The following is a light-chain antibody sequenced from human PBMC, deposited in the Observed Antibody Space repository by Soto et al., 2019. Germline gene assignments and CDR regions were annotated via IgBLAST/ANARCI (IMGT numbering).Light chain of an antibody. V-gene: IGKV1-39*01. J-gene: IGKJ4*01. CDR1: QSITTY. CDR2: AAS. Sequence: DIQMTPSPSSLSASVGDRVTITCRASQSITTYLNWYRQKPGKAPKLLFYAASSLQSGVPSRFSGSGSETEFTLSISSLQPEDFATYFCQQIYSAPLTFGGGTKVDIK. CDR3: QQIYSAPLT.